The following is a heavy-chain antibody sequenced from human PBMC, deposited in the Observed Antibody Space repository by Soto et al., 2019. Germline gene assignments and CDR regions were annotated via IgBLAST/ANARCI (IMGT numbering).Heavy chain of an antibody. Sequence: QVQLVQSGAXVXKPGASVKVSCKASGYTFTSYGISWVRQAPGQGLEWMGWISAYDGNTNYAQKLQGRVTMTTDTSTSTAYMELRSLRSDDTAVYYCARVYRITMVRGELSEYWGQGTLVTVSS. CDR2: ISAYDGNT. V-gene: IGHV1-18*01. D-gene: IGHD3-10*01. CDR3: ARVYRITMVRGELSEY. J-gene: IGHJ4*02. CDR1: GYTFTSYG.